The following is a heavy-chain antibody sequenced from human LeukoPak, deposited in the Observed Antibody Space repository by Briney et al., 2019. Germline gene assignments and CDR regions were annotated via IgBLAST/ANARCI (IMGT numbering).Heavy chain of an antibody. Sequence: ASVKVSCKASGYTFTGYYMHWVRQAPGQGLEWMGWINPNSGGTNYARKFQGRVTMTRDTSISTAYMELSRLRSDDTAVYYCARARTGAIDYWGQGTLVTVSS. J-gene: IGHJ4*02. CDR2: INPNSGGT. V-gene: IGHV1-2*02. CDR1: GYTFTGYY. CDR3: ARARTGAIDY. D-gene: IGHD1-26*01.